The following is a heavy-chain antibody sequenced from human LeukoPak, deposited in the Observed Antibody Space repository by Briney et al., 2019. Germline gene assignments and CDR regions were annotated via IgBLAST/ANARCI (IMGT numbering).Heavy chain of an antibody. CDR3: ARTSRYCSSTSCAPLDY. J-gene: IGHJ4*02. V-gene: IGHV4-34*01. CDR2: INHSGST. D-gene: IGHD2-2*01. Sequence: PSETLSLTCAVYGGSFSGYYWSWIRQPPGKGLEWIGEINHSGSTNYNPSLKSRVTISVDTSKNQFSLKLSSVTAADTAVYYCARTSRYCSSTSCAPLDYWSQGTLVTVSS. CDR1: GGSFSGYY.